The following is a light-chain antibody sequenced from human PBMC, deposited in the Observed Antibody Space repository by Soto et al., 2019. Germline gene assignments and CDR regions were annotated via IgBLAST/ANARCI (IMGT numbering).Light chain of an antibody. CDR2: DVT. V-gene: IGLV2-14*01. CDR1: SSDVGGYNY. J-gene: IGLJ1*01. Sequence: QSALTQPASVSGSPGQSITISCTGTSSDVGGYNYVSWYQQYPGKAPKLMIYDVTNRPSGVSNRFSGSKSGNTASLTISGLQAEDEADYYCGSYTDSSNYVFGTGTKVTVL. CDR3: GSYTDSSNYV.